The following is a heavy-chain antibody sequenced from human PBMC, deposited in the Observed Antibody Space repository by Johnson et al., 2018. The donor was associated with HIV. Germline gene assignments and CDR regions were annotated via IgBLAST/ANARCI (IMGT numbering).Heavy chain of an antibody. Sequence: VQLVESGGGLVQPGGSLRLSCAASGFTFDDYGMSWVRQAPGKGLEWVSGINWNGVRTGYLDSVKGRFTISRDNAKNSLYLKMNSLRAEDTAMDYCASYVDDPGHVSMIPGGAFDVWGQGTMVTVSS. D-gene: IGHD3-22*01. CDR3: ASYVDDPGHVSMIPGGAFDV. V-gene: IGHV3-20*04. J-gene: IGHJ3*01. CDR1: GFTFDDYG. CDR2: INWNGVRT.